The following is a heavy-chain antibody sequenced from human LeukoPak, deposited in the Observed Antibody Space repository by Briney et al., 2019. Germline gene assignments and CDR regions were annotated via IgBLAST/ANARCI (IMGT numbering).Heavy chain of an antibody. CDR1: GFTFSSYG. J-gene: IGHJ4*02. V-gene: IGHV3-23*01. CDR2: ISGSGGNT. CDR3: AKEITVTTFDY. Sequence: GGSLRLSCAASGFTFSSYGMSWVRQAPGKGLEWVSAISGSGGNTYYADSVKGRFTISRDNSKNTLYLQMNSLRDEDTAVYYCAKEITVTTFDYWGPETLVTVSS. D-gene: IGHD4-17*01.